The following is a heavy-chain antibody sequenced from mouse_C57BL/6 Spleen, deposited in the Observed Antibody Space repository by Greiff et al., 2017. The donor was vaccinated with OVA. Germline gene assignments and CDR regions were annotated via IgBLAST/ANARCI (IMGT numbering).Heavy chain of an antibody. V-gene: IGHV1-82*01. D-gene: IGHD3-2*02. CDR2: IYPGDGDT. J-gene: IGHJ4*01. Sequence: VKLMESGPELVKPGASVKISCKASGYAFSSSWMNWVKQRPGKGLEWIGRIYPGDGDTNYNGKFKGKATLTADKSSSTAYMQLSSLTSEDSAVYFCARSKAQAYYYAMDYWGQGTSVTVSS. CDR3: ARSKAQAYYYAMDY. CDR1: GYAFSSSW.